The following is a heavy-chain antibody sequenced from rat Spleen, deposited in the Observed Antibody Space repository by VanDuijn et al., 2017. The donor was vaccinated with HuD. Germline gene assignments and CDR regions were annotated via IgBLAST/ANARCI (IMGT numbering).Heavy chain of an antibody. Sequence: EVQLQESGPGLVKPSQSLSLTCSVTGHPITSSYRWNWIRKFPGNKLEWMGYINSAGSTNYNPSLKSRISITRDTSKNQIFLQVNSVTTEDTATYYCASLYSSYSLYYFDYWGQGVMVTVSS. J-gene: IGHJ2*01. CDR3: ASLYSSYSLYYFDY. CDR1: GHPITSSYR. CDR2: INSAGST. D-gene: IGHD1-2*01. V-gene: IGHV3-3*01.